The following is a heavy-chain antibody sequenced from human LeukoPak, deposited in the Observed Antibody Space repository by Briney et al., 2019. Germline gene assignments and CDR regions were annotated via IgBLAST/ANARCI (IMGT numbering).Heavy chain of an antibody. CDR3: ALSVGGVGARFDP. D-gene: IGHD3-16*01. CDR2: IDPEDGKT. J-gene: IGHJ5*02. Sequence: ASVKVSCKASGYTFTDYHMQWVQQAPGKGLEWMGRIDPEDGKTIYADKFKGRVTLTADTSTDTAYMEVSSLKFGDTTIYYCALSVGGVGARFDPWGQGTLVTVSS. CDR1: GYTFTDYH. V-gene: IGHV1-69-2*01.